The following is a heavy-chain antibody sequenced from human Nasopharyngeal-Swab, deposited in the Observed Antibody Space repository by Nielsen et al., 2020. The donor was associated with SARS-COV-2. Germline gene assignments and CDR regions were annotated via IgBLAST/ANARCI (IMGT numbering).Heavy chain of an antibody. CDR3: AKGMGYSYGYELYYYYYGMDV. Sequence: SLKISCAASGFTFDDYAMHWVRQAPGKGLDWVSGISWNSGSIGYADSVKGRFTISRDNAKNSLYLQMNSLRAEDTALYYCAKGMGYSYGYELYYYYYGMDVWGQGTTVTVSS. V-gene: IGHV3-9*01. D-gene: IGHD5-18*01. CDR1: GFTFDDYA. J-gene: IGHJ6*02. CDR2: ISWNSGSI.